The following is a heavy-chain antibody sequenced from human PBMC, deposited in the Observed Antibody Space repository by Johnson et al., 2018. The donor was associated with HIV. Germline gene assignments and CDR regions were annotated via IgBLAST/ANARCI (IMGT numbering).Heavy chain of an antibody. CDR2: ISWNSGSI. J-gene: IGHJ3*02. CDR3: ARESNGDSVAFDI. Sequence: VQLVESGGGLVQPGRSLRLSCAASGLTFDDYAMHWVRQAPGKGLEWVSGISWNSGSIGYADSVKGRFTISRDNAKNSLYLQMNSLRAEATAVYYCARESNGDSVAFDIWGQGTMVTVSS. V-gene: IGHV3-9*01. D-gene: IGHD4-17*01. CDR1: GLTFDDYA.